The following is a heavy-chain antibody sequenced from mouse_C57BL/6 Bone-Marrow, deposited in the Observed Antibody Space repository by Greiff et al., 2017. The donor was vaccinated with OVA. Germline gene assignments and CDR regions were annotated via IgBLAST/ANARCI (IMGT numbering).Heavy chain of an antibody. Sequence: QVQLQQPGAELVKPGASVKLSCKASGYTFTSYWMHWVKQRTGQGLEWIGMIHPNSGSTNYNEKFKSKATLTVDKSSSTAYMQLSSLTSEDSAVYYCARAIYYDYPWFAYWGQGTLVTVSA. CDR1: GYTFTSYW. CDR3: ARAIYYDYPWFAY. J-gene: IGHJ3*01. D-gene: IGHD2-4*01. V-gene: IGHV1-64*01. CDR2: IHPNSGST.